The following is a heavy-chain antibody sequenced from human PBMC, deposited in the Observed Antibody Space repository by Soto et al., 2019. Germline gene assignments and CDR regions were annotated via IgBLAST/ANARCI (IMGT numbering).Heavy chain of an antibody. CDR2: INTDGSST. D-gene: IGHD3-10*01. V-gene: IGHV3-74*01. CDR1: GFTFSSFW. CDR3: AKRGVNSFGLSY. J-gene: IGHJ4*02. Sequence: EVQLVESGGGLVQPGGSLRLSCAVSGFTFSSFWMHWVRQAPGEGLVWVSRINTDGSSTSYADSVQGRFTISRDNAKNTLYLQINRLRVEDTAMYYCAKRGVNSFGLSYWGQGSLVTVSS.